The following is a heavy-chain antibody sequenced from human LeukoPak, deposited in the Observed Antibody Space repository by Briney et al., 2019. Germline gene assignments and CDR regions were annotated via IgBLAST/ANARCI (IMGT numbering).Heavy chain of an antibody. V-gene: IGHV3-7*01. CDR1: GFAFSSYW. J-gene: IGHJ4*02. D-gene: IGHD3-10*01. Sequence: GGSLRLSCAASGFAFSSYWMSWVRQAPGKGLEWVANIKQDGSEKYYVDSVKGRFIISRDNAKNSLYLQMNSLRAEDTAVYYCAKGENVYGSGGGGYWGQGTLVTVSS. CDR2: IKQDGSEK. CDR3: AKGENVYGSGGGGY.